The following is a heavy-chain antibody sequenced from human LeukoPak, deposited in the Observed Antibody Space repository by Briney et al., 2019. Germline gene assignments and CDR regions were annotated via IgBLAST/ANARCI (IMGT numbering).Heavy chain of an antibody. D-gene: IGHD2/OR15-2a*01. Sequence: ASVKVSCKASGYTFTGYYMHWVRQAPGQGLEWMGRINPNSGGTNYAQKFQGRVTMTRDTSISTAYMELSGLRSDDTAVYYCAKGHYCNSIICPIDYWGQGTLVTVSS. J-gene: IGHJ4*02. V-gene: IGHV1-2*06. CDR3: AKGHYCNSIICPIDY. CDR2: INPNSGGT. CDR1: GYTFTGYY.